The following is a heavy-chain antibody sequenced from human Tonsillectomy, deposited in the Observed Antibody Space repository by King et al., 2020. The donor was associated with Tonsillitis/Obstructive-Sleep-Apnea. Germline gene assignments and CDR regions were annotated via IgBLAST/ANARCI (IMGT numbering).Heavy chain of an antibody. CDR1: GGAISSSNC. D-gene: IGHD6-13*01. Sequence: QLQESGPGLMKPSGTLSLTCVVSGGAISSSNCWSWVRQPPGKRLVWISESYHSGSTNYNTSLKSRATISVDKTKNQFYLKLSSVAAADTAVYYCARGGVQQLAPFDYWGQGTLVTVSS. V-gene: IGHV4-4*02. J-gene: IGHJ4*02. CDR3: ARGGVQQLAPFDY. CDR2: SYHSGST.